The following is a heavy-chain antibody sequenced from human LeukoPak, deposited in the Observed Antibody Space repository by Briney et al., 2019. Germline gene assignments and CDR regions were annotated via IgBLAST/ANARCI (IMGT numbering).Heavy chain of an antibody. V-gene: IGHV3-53*01. CDR3: ASLEMKYSSGWYYFDY. CDR2: IHSGGTT. D-gene: IGHD6-19*01. Sequence: GGSLRLSCAASGFTVSINYMTWVRQAPGKGLEWVSVIHSGGTTYYADSVKGRFTISRDNSKNTLSLQMRSLRAEDTAVYYCASLEMKYSSGWYYFDYWGQGTLVTVSS. CDR1: GFTVSINY. J-gene: IGHJ4*02.